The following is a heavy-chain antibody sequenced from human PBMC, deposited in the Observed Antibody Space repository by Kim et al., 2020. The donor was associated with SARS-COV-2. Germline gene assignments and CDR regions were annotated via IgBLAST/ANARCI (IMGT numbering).Heavy chain of an antibody. Sequence: SETLSLTCAVYGGSFSGYYWSWIRQPPGKGLEWIGEINHSGSTNYNPSLKSRVTISVDTSKNQFSLKLSSVTAADTAVYYCARVGVPKRSGSYKPPPPSGYYYGMDVWGQGTTVTVSS. D-gene: IGHD1-26*01. CDR2: INHSGST. J-gene: IGHJ6*02. CDR1: GGSFSGYY. V-gene: IGHV4-34*01. CDR3: ARVGVPKRSGSYKPPPPSGYYYGMDV.